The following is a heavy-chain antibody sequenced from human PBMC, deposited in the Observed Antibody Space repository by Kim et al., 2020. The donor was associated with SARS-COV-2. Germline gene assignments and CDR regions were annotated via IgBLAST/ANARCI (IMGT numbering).Heavy chain of an antibody. Sequence: GGSLRLSCAASGFTFNTYSMNWVRQAPGKGLEWVSSISSTTSDIHYAGSVKGRFTISRDNAKNSLYLQMNSLRAEDTXXYYWXRDGLYCTSTNCYFDYWGXGIXXTVSS. CDR2: ISSTTSDI. V-gene: IGHV3-21*01. J-gene: IGHJ4*02. CDR1: GFTFNTYS. D-gene: IGHD2-2*01. CDR3: XRDGLYCTSTNCYFDY.